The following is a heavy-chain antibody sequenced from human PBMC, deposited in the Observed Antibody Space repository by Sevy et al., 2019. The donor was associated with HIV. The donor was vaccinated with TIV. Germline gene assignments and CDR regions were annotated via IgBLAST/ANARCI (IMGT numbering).Heavy chain of an antibody. CDR3: VKGRMTEAAYYYGLDV. V-gene: IGHV3-9*01. J-gene: IGHJ6*02. Sequence: GGSLRLSCATFGVSFEDYGMHWVRQSPERGLEWVAGINYNSGRVGYIDSVKGRFTISRDNAKQSLYLQMTSLKPEDSALYHCVKGRMTEAAYYYGLDVWGQGTTVTVSS. CDR2: INYNSGRV. CDR1: GVSFEDYG.